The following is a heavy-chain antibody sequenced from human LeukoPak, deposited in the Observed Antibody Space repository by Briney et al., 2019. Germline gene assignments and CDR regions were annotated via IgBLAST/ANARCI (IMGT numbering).Heavy chain of an antibody. D-gene: IGHD3-3*01. CDR2: IYSSGGT. CDR1: GGSIISYD. J-gene: IGHJ4*02. Sequence: PSETVSLTCTVSGGSIISYDWSWIRQPAGKGLEWIGRIYSSGGTNYNPSLKSRVTISLDESKNQFSLKLSSVPAADTAVYYCARDGPSDFFDYWGQGTLVTVSS. V-gene: IGHV4-4*07. CDR3: ARDGPSDFFDY.